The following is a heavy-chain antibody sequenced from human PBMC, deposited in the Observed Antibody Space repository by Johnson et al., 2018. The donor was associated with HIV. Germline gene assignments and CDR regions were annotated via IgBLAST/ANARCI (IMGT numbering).Heavy chain of an antibody. CDR1: GFTFSSYA. J-gene: IGHJ3*02. Sequence: QMLLVESGGGVVQPGRSLRLSCAASGFTFSSYAMHWVRQAPGKGLEWVAVISYDGSNKYYADSVKGRFTISRDNSKNTLYLQMNSLGAEDTAVYYCARDNIVLMVGGAFDIWGQGTMVTVSS. D-gene: IGHD2-8*01. V-gene: IGHV3-30-3*01. CDR2: ISYDGSNK. CDR3: ARDNIVLMVGGAFDI.